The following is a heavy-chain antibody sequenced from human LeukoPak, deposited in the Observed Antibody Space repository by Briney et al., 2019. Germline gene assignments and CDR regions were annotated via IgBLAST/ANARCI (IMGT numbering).Heavy chain of an antibody. J-gene: IGHJ5*02. CDR3: ARGSFTREAARYNWFDP. V-gene: IGHV4-34*01. Sequence: SETLPLTCAVYGWTFSDYYWDWIRQPPGKGLEGVGQINHSGSSNRNPSLQSQVTIYVDTSKDQLSLKLRPVTAADTAVYCLARGSFTREAARYNWFDPWGQGTLVTVSS. D-gene: IGHD6-6*01. CDR1: GWTFSDYY. CDR2: INHSGSS.